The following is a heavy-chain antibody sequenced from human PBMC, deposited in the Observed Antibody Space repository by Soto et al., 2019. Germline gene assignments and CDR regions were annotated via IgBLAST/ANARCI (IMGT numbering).Heavy chain of an antibody. Sequence: GGSLRLSCAASGFTFSSYGMHWVRQAPGKGLEWVAVISYDGSNKYYADSVKGRFTISRDNSKNTLYLQMNSLRAEDTAVYYCARDSVGYYGMDVWGQGTTVTVSS. CDR1: GFTFSSYG. V-gene: IGHV3-30*03. CDR2: ISYDGSNK. CDR3: ARDSVGYYGMDV. J-gene: IGHJ6*02. D-gene: IGHD1-26*01.